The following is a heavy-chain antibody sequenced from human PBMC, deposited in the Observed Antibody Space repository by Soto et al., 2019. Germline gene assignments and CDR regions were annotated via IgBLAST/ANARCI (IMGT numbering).Heavy chain of an antibody. V-gene: IGHV1-69*06. Sequence: QVQLVQSGAEVKKPGSSVTVSCKASGGNFSNSGISWVRQAPGQGLEGMGGIVPLFGTTNYAHKFRGRVTVTADKSTSTAYMEVASLRSADTAVYYCARAAGRSWYNWFDPWGQGTLVTVST. J-gene: IGHJ5*02. D-gene: IGHD6-13*01. CDR2: IVPLFGTT. CDR1: GGNFSNSG. CDR3: ARAAGRSWYNWFDP.